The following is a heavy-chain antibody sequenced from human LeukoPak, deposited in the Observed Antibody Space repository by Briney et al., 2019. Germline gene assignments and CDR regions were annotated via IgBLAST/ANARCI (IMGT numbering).Heavy chain of an antibody. CDR3: ARDTSAGTPFDY. CDR2: INPNSGGT. Sequence: ASVKVSCKASGYTFTGYYMHWVRQAPGQGLEWMGWINPNSGGTNYAQKFQGRVTMTRDTSISTAYMELSRLRSDGTAVYYCARDTSAGTPFDYWGQGTLVTVSS. CDR1: GYTFTGYY. J-gene: IGHJ4*02. V-gene: IGHV1-2*02. D-gene: IGHD6-19*01.